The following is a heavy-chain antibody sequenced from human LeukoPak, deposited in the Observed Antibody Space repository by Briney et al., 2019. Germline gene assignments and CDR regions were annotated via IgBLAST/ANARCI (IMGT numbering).Heavy chain of an antibody. CDR3: ARWSGSYLHAFDI. CDR2: MNPNSGNT. V-gene: IGHV1-8*01. CDR1: GYTFTSYD. J-gene: IGHJ3*02. D-gene: IGHD1-26*01. Sequence: ASVKVSCKASGYTFTSYDINWVRQATGQGLEWMGWMNPNSGNTVYAQKFQGRVTMTRNTSISTAYMELSSLRSEDTAVYYCARWSGSYLHAFDIWGQGTMVTVSS.